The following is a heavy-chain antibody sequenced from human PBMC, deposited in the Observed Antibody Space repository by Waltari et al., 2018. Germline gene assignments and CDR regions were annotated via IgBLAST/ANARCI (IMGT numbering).Heavy chain of an antibody. V-gene: IGHV3-53*01. CDR3: AREFRGTAAAGYFDY. Sequence: EVQLVESGGGLIQPGGSLRLSCAASGFTVSSNYMSWVTHAPGKGLEWVSVIYSGGSTYYADSVKGRFTISRDNSKNTLYLQMNSLRAEDTAVYYCAREFRGTAAAGYFDYWGQGTLVTVSS. D-gene: IGHD6-13*01. CDR2: IYSGGST. J-gene: IGHJ4*02. CDR1: GFTVSSNY.